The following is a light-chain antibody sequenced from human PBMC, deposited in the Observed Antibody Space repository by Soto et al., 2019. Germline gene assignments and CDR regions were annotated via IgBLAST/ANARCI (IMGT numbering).Light chain of an antibody. CDR3: SSYTSISTL. Sequence: QSVLTQPASVSGSPGQSITISCTGTSSDVGGYNFVSWYQQHPGKAPKLMIYEVSNRPSGVSNRFSGSKSGNTASLTISGLQAEDEADYYCSSYTSISTLFGVGTKLTVL. V-gene: IGLV2-14*01. J-gene: IGLJ2*01. CDR2: EVS. CDR1: SSDVGGYNF.